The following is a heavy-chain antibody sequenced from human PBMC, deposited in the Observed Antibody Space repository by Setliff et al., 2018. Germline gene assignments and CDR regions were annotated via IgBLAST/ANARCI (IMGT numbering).Heavy chain of an antibody. CDR1: ADSGGSISSGGYY. D-gene: IGHD5-18*01. J-gene: IGHJ5*02. V-gene: IGHV4-61*02. CDR3: ARGKSVTASNWFDP. CDR2: IYTSGST. Sequence: SETLSLTCTVSADSGGSISSGGYYWSWIRQPAGKGLEWIGRIYTSGSTNYNPSLKSRVTISVDTSKNQYSLKLSSVTAADTAVYYCARGKSVTASNWFDPWGQGTLVTVSS.